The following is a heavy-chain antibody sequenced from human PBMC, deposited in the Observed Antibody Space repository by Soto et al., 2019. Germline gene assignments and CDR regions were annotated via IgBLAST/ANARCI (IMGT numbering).Heavy chain of an antibody. D-gene: IGHD6-19*01. J-gene: IGHJ6*03. CDR1: GGSISSYY. Sequence: SEILSLTCTVSGGSISSYYLSWIRQPPGKGLEWIGYIYYSGSTNYNPSLKSRVTISVDTSKNQFSLKLSSVTAADTAVYYCASVGIAVADYYYYYYMDVWGKGTTVTVSS. CDR3: ASVGIAVADYYYYYYMDV. V-gene: IGHV4-59*01. CDR2: IYYSGST.